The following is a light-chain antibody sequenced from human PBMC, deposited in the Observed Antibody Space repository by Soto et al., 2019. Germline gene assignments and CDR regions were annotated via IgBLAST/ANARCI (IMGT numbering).Light chain of an antibody. CDR3: QQYNNWPYT. Sequence: EIVMTQSPATLSVYPGERATLSCTASQSVSSNLAWYQQTPGQAPRLRIYGASTRATGIPARFRGSGSGTEFTLTISSLKSADFAVDYCQQYNNWPYTFGQGTKLEIK. CDR1: QSVSSN. CDR2: GAS. J-gene: IGKJ2*01. V-gene: IGKV3-15*01.